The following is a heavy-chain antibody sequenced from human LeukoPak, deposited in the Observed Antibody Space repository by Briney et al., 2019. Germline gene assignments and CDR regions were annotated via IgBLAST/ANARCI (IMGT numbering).Heavy chain of an antibody. Sequence: SETLSLACAVYGGSFSGYYWSWIRQPPGKGLEWIGEINHSGSTNYNPSLKSRVTISVDTSKNQFSLKLSSVTAADTAVYYCARGGGDGTAHNWFDPWGQGTLVTVSS. CDR3: ARGGGDGTAHNWFDP. V-gene: IGHV4-34*01. CDR1: GGSFSGYY. D-gene: IGHD3-16*01. CDR2: INHSGST. J-gene: IGHJ5*02.